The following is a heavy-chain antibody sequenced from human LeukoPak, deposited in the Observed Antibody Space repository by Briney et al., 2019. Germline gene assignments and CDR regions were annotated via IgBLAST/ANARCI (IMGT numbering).Heavy chain of an antibody. D-gene: IGHD3-22*01. J-gene: IGHJ4*02. CDR2: ISGGGGST. CDR1: GFTFDDYG. Sequence: GGSLRLSCAASGFTFDDYGMSWVRQAPRRGLEWVSTISGGGGSTYYSDSVKGRFTISRDNSKNTLYLQMNSLRAEDTAIYYCARENWVYNWKYDSSGSGINYWGQGTLVTVSS. CDR3: ARENWVYNWKYDSSGSGINY. V-gene: IGHV3-23*01.